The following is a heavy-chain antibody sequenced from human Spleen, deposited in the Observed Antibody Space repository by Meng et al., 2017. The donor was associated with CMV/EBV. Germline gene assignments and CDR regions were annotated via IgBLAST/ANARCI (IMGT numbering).Heavy chain of an antibody. V-gene: IGHV4-34*01. CDR2: INHSGST. Sequence: YYWSWIRQPPGKGLEWIGEINHSGSTNYNPSLKSRVTISVDTSKNQFSLKLSSVTAADTAVYYCARVLSCYSSTSCRRPNKKEVDYWGQGTLVTVSS. J-gene: IGHJ4*02. CDR3: ARVLSCYSSTSCRRPNKKEVDY. CDR1: YY. D-gene: IGHD2-2*01.